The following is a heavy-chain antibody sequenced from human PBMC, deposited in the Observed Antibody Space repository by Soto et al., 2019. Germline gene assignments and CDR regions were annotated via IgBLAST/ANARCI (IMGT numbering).Heavy chain of an antibody. CDR3: VTGDHLVR. V-gene: IGHV1-2*02. CDR1: GYTFTGYY. Sequence: QMQLVQSGAEARKPGASVKVSCKTSGYTFTGYYLNWVRQAPGRGLEWVGWINPKTGDTNNAQKFQGRVTMTTHTSISTGYMELSGLKSDDTAVYYWVTGDHLVRWGQGTRVTVSS. CDR2: INPKTGDT. J-gene: IGHJ4*02. D-gene: IGHD6-6*01.